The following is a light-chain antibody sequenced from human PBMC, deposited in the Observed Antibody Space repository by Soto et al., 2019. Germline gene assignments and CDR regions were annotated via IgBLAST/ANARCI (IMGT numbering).Light chain of an antibody. J-gene: IGKJ5*01. CDR2: EVS. CDR1: QGVSSH. V-gene: IGKV1-9*01. Sequence: IQLTQFPYSLSASIGDRVTITCRASQGVSSHLAWHQQKPGKAPKLLIYEVSTLQSGVPSRFSGSVSGTDFTLTISSLQPEDFATYYCHHLNGYPITFGQGTRLEIK. CDR3: HHLNGYPIT.